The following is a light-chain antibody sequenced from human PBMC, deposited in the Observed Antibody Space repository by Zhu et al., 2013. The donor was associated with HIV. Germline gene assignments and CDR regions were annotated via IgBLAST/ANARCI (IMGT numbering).Light chain of an antibody. Sequence: QSALTQPASVSGSPGQSITISCTGTSSDVGTYNLVSWYQQHPGKAPKLMIYDVTKRPSGVPDRFSGSKSGNTASLTVSGLQAEDEADYYCSSYAGSNNPVVFGGGTKLTVL. J-gene: IGLJ2*01. V-gene: IGLV2-14*02. CDR2: DVT. CDR1: SSDVGTYNL. CDR3: SSYAGSNNPVV.